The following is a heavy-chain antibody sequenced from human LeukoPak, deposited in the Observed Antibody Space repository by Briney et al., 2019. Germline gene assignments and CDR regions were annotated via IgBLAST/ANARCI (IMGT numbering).Heavy chain of an antibody. CDR3: ARERQQLALYYYYYYMDV. D-gene: IGHD6-13*01. V-gene: IGHV3-7*01. Sequence: QPGGSLRLSCAASGFTFSSYWMSWVRQAPGKGLEWVANIKQDGSEKYYVDSVKGRFTISRDNAKNSLYLHMNSLRAEDTAVYYCARERQQLALYYYYYYMDVWGKGTTVTVSS. J-gene: IGHJ6*03. CDR1: GFTFSSYW. CDR2: IKQDGSEK.